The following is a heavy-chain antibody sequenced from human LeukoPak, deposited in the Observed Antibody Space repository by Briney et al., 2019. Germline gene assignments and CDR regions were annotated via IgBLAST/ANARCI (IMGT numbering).Heavy chain of an antibody. D-gene: IGHD3-3*01. J-gene: IGHJ4*02. Sequence: SETLSLTCTVSGGSISSYYWSWIRQPPGKGLEWIGYIYYSGSTNYNPSLKSRVTISVDTSKNQFSLKLSSVTAADTAVYYCARNDFWSGYYIDYWGQGTLVTVSS. V-gene: IGHV4-59*01. CDR1: GGSISSYY. CDR2: IYYSGST. CDR3: ARNDFWSGYYIDY.